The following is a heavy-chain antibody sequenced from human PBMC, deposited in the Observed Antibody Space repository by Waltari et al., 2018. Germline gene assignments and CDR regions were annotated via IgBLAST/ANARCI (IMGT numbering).Heavy chain of an antibody. CDR2: IYHSGRP. CDR1: GGSISSSNW. D-gene: IGHD4-17*01. V-gene: IGHV4-4*02. Sequence: QVQLQESGPGLVKPSGTLSLTCAVSGGSISSSNWWSWVRQPPGKGLEWIGEIYHSGRPNYNQSLKSRVTISVDKSKTQFSLKLSSVPAADTSVYYCARGNGDYNNWFDPWGQGTLVPVSS. J-gene: IGHJ5*02. CDR3: ARGNGDYNNWFDP.